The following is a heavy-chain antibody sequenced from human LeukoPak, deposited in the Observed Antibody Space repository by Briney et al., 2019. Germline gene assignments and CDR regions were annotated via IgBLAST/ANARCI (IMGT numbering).Heavy chain of an antibody. V-gene: IGHV4-59*01. Sequence: SETLSLTCTVSGGSISSYYWSWIRQPPGKGLEWIGYIYYSGSTNYNPSLKSRVTISVDTSKNQFSLKLSSVTAADTAVYYCARGITNYDFWSGYFSTWFDPWGQGTLVTVSP. CDR3: ARGITNYDFWSGYFSTWFDP. CDR2: IYYSGST. D-gene: IGHD3-3*01. CDR1: GGSISSYY. J-gene: IGHJ5*02.